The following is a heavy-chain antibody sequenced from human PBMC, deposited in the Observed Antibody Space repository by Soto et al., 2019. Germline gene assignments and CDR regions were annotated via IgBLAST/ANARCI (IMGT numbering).Heavy chain of an antibody. D-gene: IGHD2-21*01. Sequence: PGESLKISCKGSGYSFTSYWIGWVRQMPGKGLEWMGIIYPGDSDTRYSPSFQGQVTISADKSISTAYLQWSSLEASDTAMYYCARHVPLPAIAGPDRHYYYYMDVWGKGTTVTVSS. CDR3: ARHVPLPAIAGPDRHYYYYMDV. CDR1: GYSFTSYW. V-gene: IGHV5-51*01. J-gene: IGHJ6*03. CDR2: IYPGDSDT.